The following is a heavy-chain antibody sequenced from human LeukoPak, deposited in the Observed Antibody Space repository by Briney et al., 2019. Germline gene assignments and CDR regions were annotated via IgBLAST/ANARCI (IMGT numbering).Heavy chain of an antibody. CDR1: GYTLTELS. J-gene: IGHJ6*03. D-gene: IGHD2-2*01. CDR3: ATTLPRSTSSYYYYYYMDV. V-gene: IGHV1-24*01. Sequence: ASVEVSCKVSGYTLTELSMHWVRQALGKGLEWMGGFDPEDGETIYAQKFQGRVTMTEDTSTDTAYMELSSLRSEDTAVYYCATTLPRSTSSYYYYYYMDVWGKGTTVTVSS. CDR2: FDPEDGET.